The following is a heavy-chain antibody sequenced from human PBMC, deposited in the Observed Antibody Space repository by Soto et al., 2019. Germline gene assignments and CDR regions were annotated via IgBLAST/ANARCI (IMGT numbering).Heavy chain of an antibody. CDR2: IWYDGSNK. J-gene: IGHJ4*02. D-gene: IGHD6-19*01. CDR3: ARDRLVLTIFDY. Sequence: QVQLVESGGGVVQPGRSLRLSCAASGFTFSSYGMHWVRQAPGKGLEWVAVIWYDGSNKYYADSVKGRFTISRDNSKNTLYLQMNSLRAEDTAVYYGARDRLVLTIFDYWGQGTLVTVSS. V-gene: IGHV3-33*01. CDR1: GFTFSSYG.